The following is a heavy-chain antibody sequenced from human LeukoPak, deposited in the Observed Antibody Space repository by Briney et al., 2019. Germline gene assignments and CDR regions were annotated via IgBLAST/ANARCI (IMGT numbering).Heavy chain of an antibody. CDR1: GFTFTSSA. D-gene: IGHD3-22*01. CDR2: IVVGSGNT. Sequence: SVKVSCKASGFTFTSSAVQWVRQARGERLEWIGWIVVGSGNTNYAQKFQERVTITRDMSTSTAYMELSSLRSEDTAVYYCAASPDYYDSSGYSYYFDYWGQGTLVTVSS. J-gene: IGHJ4*02. CDR3: AASPDYYDSSGYSYYFDY. V-gene: IGHV1-58*01.